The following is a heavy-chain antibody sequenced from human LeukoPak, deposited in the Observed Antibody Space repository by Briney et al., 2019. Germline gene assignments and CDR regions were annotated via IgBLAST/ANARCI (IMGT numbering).Heavy chain of an antibody. Sequence: ASVKVSCKASGYTFTSNATNWVRQAPGQGLEWMGWINTNTGNPTYAQGFTGRFVFSLDTSVSTAYLQISSLKAEDTAVYSCARGYSYGSPSEAYYFDYWGQGTLVTVSS. CDR1: GYTFTSNA. J-gene: IGHJ4*02. CDR3: ARGYSYGSPSEAYYFDY. D-gene: IGHD5-18*01. V-gene: IGHV7-4-1*02. CDR2: INTNTGNP.